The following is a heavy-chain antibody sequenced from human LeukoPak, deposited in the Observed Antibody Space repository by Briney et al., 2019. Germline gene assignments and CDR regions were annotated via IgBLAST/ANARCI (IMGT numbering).Heavy chain of an antibody. J-gene: IGHJ4*02. D-gene: IGHD4-17*01. V-gene: IGHV3-73*01. CDR2: IRGKANSYAT. CDR1: GFTFSGSA. Sequence: GGSLRLSCAASGFTFSGSAMHWVRQASGKGLEWVGRIRGKANSYATAYAASVKGRFTISRDDSKNTAYLQMNSLKTEDTAVYYCTSPSQTTVTVDYWGQGTLVTVSS. CDR3: TSPSQTTVTVDY.